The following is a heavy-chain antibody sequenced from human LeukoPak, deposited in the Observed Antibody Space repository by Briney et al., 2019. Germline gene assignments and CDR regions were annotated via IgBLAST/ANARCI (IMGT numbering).Heavy chain of an antibody. D-gene: IGHD3-22*01. CDR2: IYYSGST. CDR3: ARHLGYYDSSGYYRDAFDI. CDR1: GGSISSYY. V-gene: IGHV4-59*08. J-gene: IGHJ3*02. Sequence: SETLSLTCTVSGGSISSYYWSWIRQPPGKGLEWIGYIYYSGSTNYNPSLKSRVTISVDTSKNQFSLKLSSVTAADTAVYYCARHLGYYDSSGYYRDAFDIWGQGTMVTVSS.